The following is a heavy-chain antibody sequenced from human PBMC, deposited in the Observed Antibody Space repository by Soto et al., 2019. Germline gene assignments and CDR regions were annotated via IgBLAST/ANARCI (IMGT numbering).Heavy chain of an antibody. J-gene: IGHJ3*01. Sequence: EVQLVESGGGLVQPGGSLRLSCADSGFSFSSYWMHWLRQGPEKGLVWVSRINTDGSSTNYADSVKGRFTISRDIAKSTLYLQMNRLRAEDTAVYYCARSPGGYYTGWGQGTVVTVSS. CDR3: ARSPGGYYTG. D-gene: IGHD2-8*02. CDR2: INTDGSST. CDR1: GFSFSSYW. V-gene: IGHV3-74*01.